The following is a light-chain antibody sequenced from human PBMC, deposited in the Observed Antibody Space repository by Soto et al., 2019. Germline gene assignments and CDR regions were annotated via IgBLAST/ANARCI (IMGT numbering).Light chain of an antibody. CDR1: QSVSSSY. CDR3: QQYGDSPYT. J-gene: IGKJ2*01. CDR2: DAS. Sequence: EIVLTQSPGTLSLSPGERATLSCRASQSVSSSYLARYQQKPGQAPRLLIYDASSRATGIPDRFSGRGSGTDFTLTISRLEPEDFAVYFCQQYGDSPYTFGQGTKLDIK. V-gene: IGKV3-20*01.